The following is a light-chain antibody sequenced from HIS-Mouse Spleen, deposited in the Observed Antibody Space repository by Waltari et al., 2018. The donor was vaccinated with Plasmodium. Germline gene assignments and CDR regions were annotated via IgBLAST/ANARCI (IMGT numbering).Light chain of an antibody. Sequence: EIVLTQSPATLSLSPGERDTLPCRASQSVSSYFAWYQQTPGQAPRLLIYDASNRATGSPARFSGSWSGTDFTLTISSLEPEDFAVYYCQQRSNWLTFGGGTKVESK. CDR2: DAS. CDR3: QQRSNWLT. V-gene: IGKV3-11*01. CDR1: QSVSSY. J-gene: IGKJ4*02.